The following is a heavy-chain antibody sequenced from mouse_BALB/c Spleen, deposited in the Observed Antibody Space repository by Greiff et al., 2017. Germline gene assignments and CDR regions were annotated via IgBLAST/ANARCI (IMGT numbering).Heavy chain of an antibody. V-gene: IGHV10-1*02. J-gene: IGHJ3*01. Sequence: EVKVVESGGGLVQPKGSLKLSCAASGFTFNTYAMNWVRQAPGKGLEWVARIRSKSNNYATYYADSVKDRFTISRDDSQSMLYLQMNNLKTEDTAMYYCVRHDYGYVGAYWGQGTLVTVSA. CDR1: GFTFNTYA. CDR3: VRHDYGYVGAY. D-gene: IGHD1-2*01. CDR2: IRSKSNNYAT.